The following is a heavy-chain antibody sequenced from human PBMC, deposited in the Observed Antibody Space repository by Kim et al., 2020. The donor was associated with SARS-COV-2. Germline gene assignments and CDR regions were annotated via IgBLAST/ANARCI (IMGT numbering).Heavy chain of an antibody. Sequence: ASVKVSCKASGYTFARNGIGWVRQAPGQGLEWMGWISAHNANTRFAQKFQDRVNLTTDTSTNTAYMELRSLRSDDTAVYFCARRRFLWFGDSWGQGTLVAVP. CDR3: ARRRFLWFGDS. D-gene: IGHD3-10*01. CDR2: ISAHNANT. CDR1: GYTFARNG. V-gene: IGHV1-18*01. J-gene: IGHJ4*02.